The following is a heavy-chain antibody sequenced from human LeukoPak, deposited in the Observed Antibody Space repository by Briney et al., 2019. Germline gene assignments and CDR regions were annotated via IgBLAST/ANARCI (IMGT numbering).Heavy chain of an antibody. CDR2: INPSGGST. J-gene: IGHJ3*02. CDR1: GYTFTSYY. V-gene: IGHV1-46*01. CDR3: ARGRGYSNYGAGRRGRASDHDAFDI. D-gene: IGHD4-11*01. Sequence: GASVKVSCTASGYTFTSYYMHWVRQAPGQGLEWMGIINPSGGSTSYAQKFQGRVTMTRDTSTSTVYMELSSLRSEDTAVYYCARGRGYSNYGAGRRGRASDHDAFDIWGQGTMVTVSS.